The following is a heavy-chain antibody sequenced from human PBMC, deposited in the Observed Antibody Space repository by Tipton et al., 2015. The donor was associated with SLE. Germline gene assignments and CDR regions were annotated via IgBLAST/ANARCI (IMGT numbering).Heavy chain of an antibody. V-gene: IGHV4-34*01. CDR3: ARGRWLRDGFDI. D-gene: IGHD5-18*01. J-gene: IGHJ3*02. Sequence: TLSLTCAVYGGFFSDYYWNWIRQPPGKGLEWIGEINHSGSTNYNPSLKSRITISVGTSKNQVSLKLTSVTAADTALYYCARGRWLRDGFDIWGQGTMVTVSS. CDR1: GGFFSDYY. CDR2: INHSGST.